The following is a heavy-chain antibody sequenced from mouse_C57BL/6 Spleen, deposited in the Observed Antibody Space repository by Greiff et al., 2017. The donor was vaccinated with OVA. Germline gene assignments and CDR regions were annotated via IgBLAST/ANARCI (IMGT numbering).Heavy chain of an antibody. CDR2: IDPETGGT. V-gene: IGHV1-15*01. CDR3: TREGFIYYGSSPYYFDY. CDR1: GYTFTDYE. J-gene: IGHJ2*01. Sequence: QVQLKESGAELVRPGASVTLSCKASGYTFTDYEMHWVKQTPVHGLEWIGAIDPETGGTAYNQKFKGKAILTADKSSSTAYMELRSLTSEDSAVYYCTREGFIYYGSSPYYFDYWGQGTTLTVSS. D-gene: IGHD1-1*01.